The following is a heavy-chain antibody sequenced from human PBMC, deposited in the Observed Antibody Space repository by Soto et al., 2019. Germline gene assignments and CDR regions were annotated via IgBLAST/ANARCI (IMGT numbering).Heavy chain of an antibody. CDR1: GFTFSSYW. Sequence: PGGSLRLSCAASGFTFSSYWMSWVRQAPGKGLEWVANIKQDGSEKYYVDSVKGRFTISRDNAKNSLYLQMNSLRAEDTAVYYCARDRGTRPYYYYYGMDVWGQGTTVTVSS. D-gene: IGHD1-7*01. V-gene: IGHV3-7*01. CDR3: ARDRGTRPYYYYYGMDV. J-gene: IGHJ6*02. CDR2: IKQDGSEK.